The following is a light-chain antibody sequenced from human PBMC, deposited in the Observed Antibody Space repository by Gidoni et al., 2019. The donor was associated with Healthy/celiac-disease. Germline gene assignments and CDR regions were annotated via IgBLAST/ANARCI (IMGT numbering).Light chain of an antibody. J-gene: IGKJ4*01. CDR2: GAS. CDR1: QSVSSN. V-gene: IGKV3-15*01. Sequence: DIVMTQSPATLSVSPGERATLSCRASQSVSSNLAWYQQKPGPAPRLLIYGASTRATGIPARFSGSGSGTEFTLTISSLQSEDFAVYYCQQYNNWPPATFGGGTKVEIK. CDR3: QQYNNWPPAT.